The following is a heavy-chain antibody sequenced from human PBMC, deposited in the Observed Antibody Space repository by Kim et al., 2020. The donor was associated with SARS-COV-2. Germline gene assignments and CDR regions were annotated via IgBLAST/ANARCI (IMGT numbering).Heavy chain of an antibody. CDR2: ISSSGSTI. V-gene: IGHV3-48*03. CDR3: ARDGEKADTTGNYYYYGMDV. J-gene: IGHJ6*02. Sequence: GGSLRLSCAASGFTFSSYEMNWVRQAPGKGLEWVSYISSSGSTIYYADSVKGRFTISRDNAKNSLYLQMNSLRAEDTAVYYCARDGEKADTTGNYYYYGMDVWGQGTTVTVSS. CDR1: GFTFSSYE. D-gene: IGHD4-4*01.